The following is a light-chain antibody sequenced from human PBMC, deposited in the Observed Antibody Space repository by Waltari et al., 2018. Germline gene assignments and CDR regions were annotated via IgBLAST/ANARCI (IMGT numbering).Light chain of an antibody. J-gene: IGKJ3*01. CDR2: GAS. CDR1: QSIASNY. V-gene: IGKV3-20*01. Sequence: EIVLTQSPGTLSLSPGERATLSCRASQSIASNYFAWYQQKPGQAPRLLIYGASSRATGIPDRFSDSGSGTDFTLTISRLEPEDFAVFYCQQYGSSPPTFGPGTKVDIK. CDR3: QQYGSSPPT.